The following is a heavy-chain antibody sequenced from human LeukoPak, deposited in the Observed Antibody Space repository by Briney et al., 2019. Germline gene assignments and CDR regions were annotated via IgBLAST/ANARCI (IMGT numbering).Heavy chain of an antibody. CDR3: AREGYGDYEPVDY. J-gene: IGHJ4*02. D-gene: IGHD4-17*01. Sequence: GGSLRLSCAASGFTFSDYYMSWIRQAPGKGVEWVSYISSSGSTIYYADSVKGRFTISRDNAKNSLYLQMSSLRAEDTAVYYCAREGYGDYEPVDYWGQGTLVTVSS. V-gene: IGHV3-11*04. CDR1: GFTFSDYY. CDR2: ISSSGSTI.